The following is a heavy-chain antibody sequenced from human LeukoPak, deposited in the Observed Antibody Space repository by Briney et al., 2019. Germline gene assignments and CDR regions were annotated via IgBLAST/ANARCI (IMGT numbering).Heavy chain of an antibody. J-gene: IGHJ4*02. D-gene: IGHD6-19*01. CDR3: ARDRGGWAFDY. CDR2: IYSGGST. Sequence: GGSLRLSCAASGFTVSSNYMSWVRQAPGKGLEWVSVIYSGGSTYYADSVKGRFTISRDNSKNTLYPQMNSLRAEDTAVYYCARDRGGWAFDYWGQGTLVTVSS. CDR1: GFTVSSNY. V-gene: IGHV3-66*01.